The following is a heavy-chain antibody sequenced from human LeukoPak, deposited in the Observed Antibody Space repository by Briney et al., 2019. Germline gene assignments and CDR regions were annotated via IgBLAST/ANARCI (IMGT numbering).Heavy chain of an antibody. V-gene: IGHV1-69*02. J-gene: IGHJ4*02. Sequence: GASVKVSCKASGGTFSSYTISWVRQAPGQGLEWMGRIIPILGIANYAQKFQGRVTITADKSTSTAYMELSSLRSEDTAVYYCARRRITRSDELLWNHFDYWGQGTLVTVSS. CDR2: IIPILGIA. CDR1: GGTFSSYT. CDR3: ARRRITRSDELLWNHFDY. D-gene: IGHD2-2*01.